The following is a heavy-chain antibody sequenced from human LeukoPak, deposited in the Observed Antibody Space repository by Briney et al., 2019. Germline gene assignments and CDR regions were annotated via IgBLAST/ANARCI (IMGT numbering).Heavy chain of an antibody. Sequence: GGSLRLSCAASGFTFSSYSMNWVRQAPGKGLEWVSSIGSSSSYIYYADSVKGRFTISRDNAKNSLYLQMNSLRAEDTAVYYCARVPGHREYYYDSSGYYPFDYWGQGTLVTVSS. D-gene: IGHD3-22*01. CDR1: GFTFSSYS. CDR2: IGSSSSYI. V-gene: IGHV3-21*01. CDR3: ARVPGHREYYYDSSGYYPFDY. J-gene: IGHJ4*02.